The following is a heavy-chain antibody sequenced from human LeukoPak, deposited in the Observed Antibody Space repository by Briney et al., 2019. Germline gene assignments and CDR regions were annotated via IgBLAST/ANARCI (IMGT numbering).Heavy chain of an antibody. CDR2: IYHSGST. J-gene: IGHJ4*02. CDR1: GYSISSGYY. Sequence: PSETLSLTCTVSGYSISSGYYWGRIRQPPGKGLEWIGSIYHSGSTYYDPSLKSRVTISVDTSKSQFSLKLSSVTAADTAVYYCARARKYGGPFDYWGQGTLVTVSS. V-gene: IGHV4-38-2*02. D-gene: IGHD4-23*01. CDR3: ARARKYGGPFDY.